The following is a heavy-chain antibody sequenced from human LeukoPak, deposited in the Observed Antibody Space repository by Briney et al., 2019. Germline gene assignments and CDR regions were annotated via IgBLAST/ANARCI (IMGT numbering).Heavy chain of an antibody. Sequence: ASVKVSCKASGRSFSTYAISWVRQAPGQGLEWMGGIIPTFGTTNYAQKFQGRVTITTDEVTTTAYTAYMELSSLRSEDTAVYYCSNNAFGDYAFDYWGQGTLVTVSS. D-gene: IGHD4-17*01. CDR2: IIPTFGTT. J-gene: IGHJ4*02. V-gene: IGHV1-69*05. CDR3: SNNAFGDYAFDY. CDR1: GRSFSTYA.